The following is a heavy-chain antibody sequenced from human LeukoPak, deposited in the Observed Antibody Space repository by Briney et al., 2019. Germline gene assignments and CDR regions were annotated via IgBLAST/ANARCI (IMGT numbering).Heavy chain of an antibody. D-gene: IGHD6-19*01. J-gene: IGHJ4*02. Sequence: ASVKVSCKASGYTFTGYYMHWVRQAPGQGLEWMGWINPNSGHTGYAQKFQGRVTITRNSSISTAYMELSSLRSEDTAVYYCARWVASGWYFGYWGQGTLVTVSS. V-gene: IGHV1-8*03. CDR2: INPNSGHT. CDR1: GYTFTGYY. CDR3: ARWVASGWYFGY.